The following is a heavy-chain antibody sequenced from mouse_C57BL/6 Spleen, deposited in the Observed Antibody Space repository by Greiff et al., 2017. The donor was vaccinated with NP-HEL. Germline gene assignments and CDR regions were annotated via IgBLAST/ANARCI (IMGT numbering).Heavy chain of an antibody. CDR2: ISYSGST. D-gene: IGHD2-4*01. CDR3: ARGGIYYDYEGFAY. CDR1: GYSITSGYD. V-gene: IGHV3-1*01. J-gene: IGHJ3*01. Sequence: EVQLQESGPGMVKPSQSLSLTCTVTGYSITSGYDWHWIRHFPGNKLEWMGYISYSGSTNYNPSLKSRISITHDTSKNHFFLKLNSVTTEDTATYYCARGGIYYDYEGFAYWGQGTLVTVSA.